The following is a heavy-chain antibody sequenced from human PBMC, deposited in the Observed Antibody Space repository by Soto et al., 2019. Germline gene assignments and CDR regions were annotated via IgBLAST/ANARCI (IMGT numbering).Heavy chain of an antibody. CDR2: INAGNGNT. D-gene: IGHD3-22*01. CDR3: ARVDLGLLHDYYYYMDV. J-gene: IGHJ6*03. V-gene: IGHV1-3*01. CDR1: GYTFTSYA. Sequence: ASVKVSCKASGYTFTSYAMHWVRQAPGQRLEWMGWINAGNGNTKYSQKFQGRVTITRDTSASTAYMELSSLRSEDTAVYYCARVDLGLLHDYYYYMDVWGKGTTVTVSS.